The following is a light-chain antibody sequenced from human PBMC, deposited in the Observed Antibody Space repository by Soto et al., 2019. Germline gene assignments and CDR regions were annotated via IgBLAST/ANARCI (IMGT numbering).Light chain of an antibody. Sequence: EIVLTQSPGTLSLSPGERATLSCRASQSVSNSFLAWYQQKPGQAPRLLIYGASSRATGIPDRFSGSGSGTDFTLTISRLEPEYFALYYCQQYGSSPFTFGPGTKVDIK. CDR2: GAS. V-gene: IGKV3-20*01. CDR3: QQYGSSPFT. J-gene: IGKJ3*01. CDR1: QSVSNSF.